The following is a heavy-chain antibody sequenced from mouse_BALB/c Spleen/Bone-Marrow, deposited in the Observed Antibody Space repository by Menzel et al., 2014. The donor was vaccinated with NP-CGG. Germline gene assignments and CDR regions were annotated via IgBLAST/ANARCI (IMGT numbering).Heavy chain of an antibody. CDR3: AVYYRYDLDY. Sequence: QVQLKESGAELVRPGSSVKISCKASGYAFGAYWMNWVRQRPGQGLEWIGQLFPGDGDTNYNGKFKGKVILTADKSSSTDYMQLSSLTSEDSAVYFCAVYYRYDLDYRGQGTTLTVSS. CDR2: LFPGDGDT. V-gene: IGHV1-80*01. J-gene: IGHJ2*01. CDR1: GYAFGAYW. D-gene: IGHD2-14*01.